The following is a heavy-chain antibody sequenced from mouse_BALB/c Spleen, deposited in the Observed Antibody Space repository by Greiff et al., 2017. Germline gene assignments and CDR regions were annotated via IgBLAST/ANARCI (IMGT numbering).Heavy chain of an antibody. Sequence: QVQLQQPGAELVKPGASVKMSCKASGYTFTSYNMHWVKQTPGQGLEWIGAIYPGNGDTSYNQKFKGKATLTADKSSSTAYMQLSSLTSEDSAVYYCAREGRYWYFDVWGAGTTVTVSS. CDR1: GYTFTSYN. CDR2: IYPGNGDT. V-gene: IGHV1-12*01. CDR3: AREGRYWYFDV. J-gene: IGHJ1*01. D-gene: IGHD1-1*01.